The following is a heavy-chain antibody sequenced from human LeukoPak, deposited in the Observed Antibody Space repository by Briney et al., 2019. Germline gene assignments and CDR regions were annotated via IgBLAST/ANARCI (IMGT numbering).Heavy chain of an antibody. CDR1: GFTFDDYG. CDR2: INWTGGST. Sequence: GGSLRLSCAASGFTFDDYGMSWVRQAPGKGLEWVSGINWTGGSTGYADSVKGRFTISRDNAKNTLYLQMNSLRAEDTAVYYCRGVAARRDFDYWGQGTLVTVSS. D-gene: IGHD6-6*01. V-gene: IGHV3-20*04. J-gene: IGHJ4*02. CDR3: RGVAARRDFDY.